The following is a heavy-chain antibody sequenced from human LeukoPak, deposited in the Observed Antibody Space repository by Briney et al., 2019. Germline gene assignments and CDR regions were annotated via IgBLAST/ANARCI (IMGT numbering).Heavy chain of an antibody. D-gene: IGHD5-12*01. J-gene: IGHJ4*02. Sequence: GGSLRLSCAASGFAFSTYAMNWVRQAPGKGLEWVSYISNSGNTIYYADSVKGRFTISRDNAKNSLYLQMNSLRAEDTAVYYCARTVHIARALDYWGQGTLVTVSS. CDR2: ISNSGNTI. CDR3: ARTVHIARALDY. CDR1: GFAFSTYA. V-gene: IGHV3-48*04.